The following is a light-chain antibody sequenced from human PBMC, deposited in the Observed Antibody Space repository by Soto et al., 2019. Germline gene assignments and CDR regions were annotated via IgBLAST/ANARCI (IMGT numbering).Light chain of an antibody. J-gene: IGLJ1*01. CDR3: QSYDSSLSGSGV. CDR1: SSNIGAGYD. V-gene: IGLV1-40*01. CDR2: GNS. Sequence: QAVVTQPPSVSGAPGQRVTISCTGSSSNIGAGYDVHWYQQLPGTAPKLLIYGNSNRPSGVPDRFSGSKSGTSASLAITGLQAEDEADYYSQSYDSSLSGSGVFGTGTKLTVL.